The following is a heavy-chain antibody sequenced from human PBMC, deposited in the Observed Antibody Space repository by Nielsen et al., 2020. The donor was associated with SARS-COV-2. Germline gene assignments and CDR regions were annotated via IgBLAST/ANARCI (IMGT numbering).Heavy chain of an antibody. CDR2: INTNTGNP. J-gene: IGHJ4*02. CDR3: ARGAFRYDFWSGYLFDY. Sequence: ASVKVSCKASGYTFTSYGISWVRQAPGQGLEWMGWINTNTGNPTYAQGFTGRFVFSLDTSVSTAYLQISSLKAEDTAVYYCARGAFRYDFWSGYLFDYWGQGTLVTVSS. D-gene: IGHD3-3*01. CDR1: GYTFTSYG. V-gene: IGHV7-4-1*02.